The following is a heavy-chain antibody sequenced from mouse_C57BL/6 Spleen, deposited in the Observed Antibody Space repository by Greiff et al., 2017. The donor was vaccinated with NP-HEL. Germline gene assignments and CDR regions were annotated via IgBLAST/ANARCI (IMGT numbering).Heavy chain of an antibody. V-gene: IGHV3-6*01. J-gene: IGHJ3*01. CDR3: ALITTVVAGFAY. CDR2: ISYDGSN. CDR1: GYSITSGYY. D-gene: IGHD1-1*01. Sequence: EVQLQQSGPGLVKPSQSLSLTCSVTGYSITSGYYWNWIRQFPGNKLEWMGYISYDGSNNYNPSLKNRISITRDTSKNQFFLKLNSVTTEDTATYYCALITTVVAGFAYWGQGTLVTVSA.